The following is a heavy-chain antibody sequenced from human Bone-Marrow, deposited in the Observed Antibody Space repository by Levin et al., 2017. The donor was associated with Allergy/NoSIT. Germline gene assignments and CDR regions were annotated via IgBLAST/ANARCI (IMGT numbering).Heavy chain of an antibody. Sequence: KVSCKASGYTFSRYWIGWVRQMPGKGLEWMGVIYPGDSDTNYSPSFQGRVTVSADTSTNTAYLQWTTLEASDTGIYYCARRLTYGDADYWGQGTLVTVSS. D-gene: IGHD4-17*01. CDR1: GYTFSRYW. CDR2: IYPGDSDT. J-gene: IGHJ4*02. CDR3: ARRLTYGDADY. V-gene: IGHV5-51*01.